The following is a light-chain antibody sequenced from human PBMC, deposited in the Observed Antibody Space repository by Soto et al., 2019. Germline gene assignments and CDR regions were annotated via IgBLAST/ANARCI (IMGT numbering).Light chain of an antibody. CDR1: KLGDKY. Sequence: SYELTQPPSVSVSPGQTASIICSGDKLGDKYVYWYQQKPGQSPVVVIYQDSKRPSGIPERFSGSNSGNTATLTISGTQAMAEADYLRQARDSSTRVFGGGTKLTVL. CDR2: QDS. V-gene: IGLV3-1*01. CDR3: QARDSSTRV. J-gene: IGLJ3*02.